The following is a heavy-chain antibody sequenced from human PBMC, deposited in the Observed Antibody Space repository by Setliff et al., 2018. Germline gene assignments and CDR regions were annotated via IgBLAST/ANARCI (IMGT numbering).Heavy chain of an antibody. CDR2: INHSGTT. CDR1: GGSLSGNY. D-gene: IGHD3-3*01. J-gene: IGHJ4*02. Sequence: PSETLSLTCAVYGGSLSGNYCGWVRQSPGKGLDWIGEINHSGTTNYDPSLEGRIPISVDTAKVQFSLKLSSVTAADMAVYSCRFWSGYYKNDYLAQGTLVTVSS. CDR3: RFWSGYYKNDY. V-gene: IGHV4-34*01.